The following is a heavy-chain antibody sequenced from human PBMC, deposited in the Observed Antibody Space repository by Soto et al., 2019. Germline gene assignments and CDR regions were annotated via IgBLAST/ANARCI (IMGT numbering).Heavy chain of an antibody. CDR3: ARYSRMYGMDV. V-gene: IGHV4-30-4*01. J-gene: IGHJ6*02. Sequence: PSETLSLTCTVSGGSISSGDYYWSWIRQPPGKGLEWIGYIYYSGSTYYNPSLKSRVTISVDTSKNQFSLKLSSVTVADTAVYYCARYSRMYGMDVWGQGTTVTVSS. D-gene: IGHD6-13*01. CDR2: IYYSGST. CDR1: GGSISSGDYY.